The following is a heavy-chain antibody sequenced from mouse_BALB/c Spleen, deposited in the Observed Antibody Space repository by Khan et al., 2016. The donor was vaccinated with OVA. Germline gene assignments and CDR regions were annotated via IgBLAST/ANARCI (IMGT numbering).Heavy chain of an antibody. Sequence: VQLKQSGAEFVKPGASVKLSCTASGFNIKDTYIHWVKQRPEQGLEWIGRIDPANDKTNYDPKFQGKATITADTSSNTAYLHLSSLTSEDTVVYYCTPSLLLYAMDYWGQGTSVTVSS. V-gene: IGHV14-3*02. J-gene: IGHJ4*01. CDR2: IDPANDKT. CDR1: GFNIKDTY. D-gene: IGHD1-2*01. CDR3: TPSLLLYAMDY.